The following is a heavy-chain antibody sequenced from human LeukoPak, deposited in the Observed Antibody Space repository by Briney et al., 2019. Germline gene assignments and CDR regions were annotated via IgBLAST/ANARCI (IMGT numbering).Heavy chain of an antibody. D-gene: IGHD6-19*01. Sequence: PGGSLRLSYPASGFTLRSSEVNCVRQAPGKGLEWVSKISSSGSAIYYADSVKGRFTISRDNAKSSLYLQMNILRGEHTAVYYGARGGSLGYWGQGTLVTVSS. CDR2: ISSSGSAI. CDR3: ARGGSLGY. J-gene: IGHJ4*02. CDR1: GFTLRSSE. V-gene: IGHV3-48*03.